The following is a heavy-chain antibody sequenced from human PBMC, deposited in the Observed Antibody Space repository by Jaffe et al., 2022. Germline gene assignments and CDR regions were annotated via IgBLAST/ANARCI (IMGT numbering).Heavy chain of an antibody. J-gene: IGHJ4*02. V-gene: IGHV1-46*01. CDR2: INPSGGST. Sequence: QVQLVQSGAEVKKPGASVKVSCKASGYTFTSYYMHWVRQAPGQGLEWMGIINPSGGSTSYAQKFQGRVTMTRDTSTSTVYMELSSLRSEDTAVYYCARDLRRFRVRGVIITYYFDYWGQGTLVTVSS. CDR1: GYTFTSYY. CDR3: ARDLRRFRVRGVIITYYFDY. D-gene: IGHD3-10*01.